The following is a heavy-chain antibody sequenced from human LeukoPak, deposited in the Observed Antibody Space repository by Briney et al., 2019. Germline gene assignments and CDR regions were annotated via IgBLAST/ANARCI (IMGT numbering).Heavy chain of an antibody. J-gene: IGHJ4*02. CDR3: ARDSVGATNYFDY. CDR1: GFTFSSYA. Sequence: GGSLRLSCAASGFTFSSYAMHWVRQAPGKGLEWVAVISYDGSNKYYADPVKGRFTISRDNSKNTLYLQMNSLRAEDTAVYNCARDSVGATNYFDYWGQGTLVTVSS. CDR2: ISYDGSNK. V-gene: IGHV3-30-3*01. D-gene: IGHD1-26*01.